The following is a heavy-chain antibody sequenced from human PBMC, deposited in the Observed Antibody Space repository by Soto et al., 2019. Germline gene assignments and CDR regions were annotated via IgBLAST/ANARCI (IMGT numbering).Heavy chain of an antibody. CDR2: INYIGST. V-gene: IGHV4-39*07. D-gene: IGHD6-19*01. CDR3: ARRWEAVAGVNFEY. CDR1: GGSISTRSSY. Sequence: SETLSLTCTVSGGSISTRSSYWGWIRQPPGKGLEWIGNINYIGSTNYNPSLKSRVTISVDTSKNQFSLKLSSVTAADTAVYYCARRWEAVAGVNFEYWGQGTLVTVSS. J-gene: IGHJ4*02.